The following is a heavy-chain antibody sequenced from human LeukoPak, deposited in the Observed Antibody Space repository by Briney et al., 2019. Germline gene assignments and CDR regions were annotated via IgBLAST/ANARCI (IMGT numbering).Heavy chain of an antibody. V-gene: IGHV4-59*01. CDR1: GGSISSYS. J-gene: IGHJ6*02. CDR3: ARGVATYVVDV. Sequence: SETLSLTCTVSGGSISSYSWNWIRQPPGKGLEWIGYIYYSGSTYYNPSLKSRVTISVDTSKNQFSLKLTSVTAADTAVYFCARGVATYVVDVWGQGTTVTVSS. D-gene: IGHD3-10*01. CDR2: IYYSGST.